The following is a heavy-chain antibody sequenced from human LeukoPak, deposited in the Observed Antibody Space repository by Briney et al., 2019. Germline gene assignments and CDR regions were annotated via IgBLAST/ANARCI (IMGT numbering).Heavy chain of an antibody. J-gene: IGHJ4*02. Sequence: GGSLRLSCAASGFTFSSYAMHWVRQAPGKGLEWVAVISYDGSNKYYADSVKGRFTIPRDNSKNTLYLQMNSLRAEDTAVYYCAREDGWLGYGGLDYWGQGTLVTVSS. CDR1: GFTFSSYA. CDR3: AREDGWLGYGGLDY. V-gene: IGHV3-30-3*01. D-gene: IGHD5-12*01. CDR2: ISYDGSNK.